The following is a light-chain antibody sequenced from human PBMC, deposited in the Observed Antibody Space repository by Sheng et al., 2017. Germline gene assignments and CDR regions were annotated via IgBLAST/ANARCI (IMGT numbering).Light chain of an antibody. CDR1: KIGSNN. J-gene: IGLJ1*01. Sequence: SYVLTQPPSVSVAPGKTARITCGGNKIGSNNVHWYQQRPGQAPVLVVYDDSDRPSGIPDASLWLQVWEHGHPDHHQGRRPGIEADYYCQVWDITSDSHYIFGTGYQGHRP. CDR2: DDS. V-gene: IGLV3-21*03. CDR3: QVWDITSDSHYI.